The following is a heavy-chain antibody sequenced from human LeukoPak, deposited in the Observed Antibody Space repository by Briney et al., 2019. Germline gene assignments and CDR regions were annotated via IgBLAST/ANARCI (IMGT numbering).Heavy chain of an antibody. V-gene: IGHV3-23*01. Sequence: GGSLRLSCAASGFTFSSYAMSWVRQAPGKGLEWVSAISGSGGSTYYADSVKGRFTISRDNSKNTLYLQMNSLRAEDTAVYYCAKALRYCSGGTCRGDAFDIWGQGTMVTVSS. CDR3: AKALRYCSGGTCRGDAFDI. CDR2: ISGSGGST. CDR1: GFTFSSYA. J-gene: IGHJ3*02. D-gene: IGHD2-15*01.